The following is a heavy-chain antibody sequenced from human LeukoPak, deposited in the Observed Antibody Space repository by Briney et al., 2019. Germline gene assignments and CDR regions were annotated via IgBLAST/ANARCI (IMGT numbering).Heavy chain of an antibody. CDR2: IYSGGNT. D-gene: IGHD3-16*01. Sequence: GGSLRLSCAASGFTVSSNYMNWVRQAPGRGLEWVSVIYSGGNTYYADSVKGRFTLSRDNSKNTLYLQMNSLRAEDTAVYYCARRAGAYTHPYDYWGQGTLVTVSS. V-gene: IGHV3-53*01. CDR3: ARRAGAYTHPYDY. CDR1: GFTVSSNY. J-gene: IGHJ4*02.